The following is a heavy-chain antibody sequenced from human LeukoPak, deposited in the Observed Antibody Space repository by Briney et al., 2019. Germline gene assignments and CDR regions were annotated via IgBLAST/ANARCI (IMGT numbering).Heavy chain of an antibody. J-gene: IGHJ4*02. CDR1: GDSINNYY. V-gene: IGHV4-59*13. CDR2: ISYSGNT. Sequence: PSETLSLNCTVSGDSINNYYWSWIRQPSGRNLEWIGYISYSGNTNNSPFFKSRVTMSIGTSENLFSLKLTSVTAADTAVYYCARGGYSDSYGPYYFDSWGQGTLVSLSS. D-gene: IGHD5-18*01. CDR3: ARGGYSDSYGPYYFDS.